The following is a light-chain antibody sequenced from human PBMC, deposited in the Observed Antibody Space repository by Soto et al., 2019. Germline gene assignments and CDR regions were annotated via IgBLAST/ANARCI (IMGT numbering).Light chain of an antibody. Sequence: QPVLTQPASVSGSPGQSITISCTGTSSDVGGYNYVSWYQQHPGKVPKLMIYEVSNRPSGVVNRFSGSKSGNTASLTISGLQAEDEADYYCSSFTSSSTQVFGTGT. CDR2: EVS. CDR1: SSDVGGYNY. V-gene: IGLV2-14*01. J-gene: IGLJ1*01. CDR3: SSFTSSSTQV.